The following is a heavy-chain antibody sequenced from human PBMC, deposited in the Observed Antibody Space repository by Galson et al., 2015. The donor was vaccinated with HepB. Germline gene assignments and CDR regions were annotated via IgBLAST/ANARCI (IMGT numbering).Heavy chain of an antibody. J-gene: IGHJ4*02. V-gene: IGHV1-46*01. CDR2: INPDGGSA. D-gene: IGHD1-26*01. CDR3: ARTPSQWELLDH. CDR1: GYTFITYY. Sequence: SVKVSCKASGYTFITYYMHWVRQAPGQGLEWMGVINPDGGSATYAQKFQGRVTMTRDTSTSTVYMEMSSLRSEDTAVYYCARTPSQWELLDHWGQGTLVTVSS.